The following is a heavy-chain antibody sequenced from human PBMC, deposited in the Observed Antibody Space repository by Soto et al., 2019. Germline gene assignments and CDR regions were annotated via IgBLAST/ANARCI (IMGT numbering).Heavy chain of an antibody. V-gene: IGHV3-33*01. CDR1: GFTFSNYG. CDR2: IWYDGGNK. J-gene: IGHJ4*02. D-gene: IGHD3-22*01. Sequence: PGGSLRLSCAASGFTFSNYGMHCFRQAPGKGLEWLSFIWYDGGNKYYAESVKGRFTISRDNSKNTLYLQMNSLRAEDTAVYYCARARMDYSESYESSDYSPADYWGQGTLVTVSS. CDR3: ARARMDYSESYESSDYSPADY.